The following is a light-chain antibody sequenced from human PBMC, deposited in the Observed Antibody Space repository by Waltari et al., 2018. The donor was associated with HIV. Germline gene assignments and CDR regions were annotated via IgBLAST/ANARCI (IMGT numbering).Light chain of an antibody. CDR3: AAWDDSLSGSWV. J-gene: IGLJ3*02. V-gene: IGLV1-47*01. CDR2: RNN. CDR1: SSNIGRNY. Sequence: QSVMTQPPSASGTPGQRVTISCSGSSSNIGRNYVNWYQQLPRTTPQLHIYRNNRRPSWVPDRCSGAKSGTSASLAISGLRSEDEADYYCAAWDDSLSGSWVFGGGTQVTVL.